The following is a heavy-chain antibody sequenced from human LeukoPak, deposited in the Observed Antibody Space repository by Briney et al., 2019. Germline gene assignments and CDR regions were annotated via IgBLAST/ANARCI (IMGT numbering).Heavy chain of an antibody. CDR3: AKDLPSAAAARAQSIQH. V-gene: IGHV3-23*01. CDR1: GFTFSSYA. Sequence: GGSLRLPCAASGFTFSSYAMSWVRQAPGKGLEWVSAISGSGGSTYYADPAKGRFTISRDNPKNTLYLQMNSLRAEHTAVYYCAKDLPSAAAARAQSIQHWGQGTLVTVSS. D-gene: IGHD6-13*01. J-gene: IGHJ1*01. CDR2: ISGSGGST.